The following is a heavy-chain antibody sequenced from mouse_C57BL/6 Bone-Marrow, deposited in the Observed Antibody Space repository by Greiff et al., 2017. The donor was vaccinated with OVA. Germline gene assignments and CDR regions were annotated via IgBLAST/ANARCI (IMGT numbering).Heavy chain of an antibody. CDR2: IDPENGDT. CDR1: GFNIKDDY. Sequence: EVKLVESGAELVRPGASVKLSCTASGFNIKDDYMHWVKQRPEQGLEWIGWIDPENGDTEYASKFQGKATITADTSSNTAYLQLSSLTSEDTAVYYCTYYYSNPYYFDYWGQGTTLTVSS. D-gene: IGHD2-5*01. J-gene: IGHJ2*01. V-gene: IGHV14-4*01. CDR3: TYYYSNPYYFDY.